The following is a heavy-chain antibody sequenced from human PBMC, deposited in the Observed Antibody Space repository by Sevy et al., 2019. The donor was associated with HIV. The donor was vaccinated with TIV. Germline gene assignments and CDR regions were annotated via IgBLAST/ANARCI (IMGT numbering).Heavy chain of an antibody. CDR3: ARYPIVVVPAAEYYFDY. D-gene: IGHD2-2*01. Sequence: GESLKISCKGSGYTFTNYWIGWVRQMPGKGLEWMGIIYPGDSDTRYSPSFQGQVTISADKFNSTAYLQWNSLKASDTAMYYCARYPIVVVPAAEYYFDYWGQGTLVTVSS. CDR2: IYPGDSDT. CDR1: GYTFTNYW. J-gene: IGHJ4*02. V-gene: IGHV5-51*01.